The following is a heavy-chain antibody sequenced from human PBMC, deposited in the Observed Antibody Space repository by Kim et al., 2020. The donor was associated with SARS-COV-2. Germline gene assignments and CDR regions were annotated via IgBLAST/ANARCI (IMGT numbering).Heavy chain of an antibody. CDR3: AKDSGVGLVVAASFDY. V-gene: IGHV3-23*01. D-gene: IGHD2-15*01. Sequence: SVKGRSTISRDNSKNTLYLQMNSLRAEDMAVYYCAKDSGVGLVVAASFDYWGQGTLVTVSS. J-gene: IGHJ4*02.